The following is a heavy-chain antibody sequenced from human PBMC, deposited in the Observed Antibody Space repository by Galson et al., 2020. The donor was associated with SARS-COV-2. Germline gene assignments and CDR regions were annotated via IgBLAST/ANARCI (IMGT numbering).Heavy chain of an antibody. V-gene: IGHV3-20*04. Sequence: GGSLRLSCAASGFTFDDYDMSWVRQVPGKGLEWVSGINWNGGRVGYADSVKGRFTISRDNANNSLYLQMNSVRADDTALYYCARGSSGYFYGYDYWGQGTLVTVSS. J-gene: IGHJ4*02. CDR1: GFTFDDYD. D-gene: IGHD3-22*01. CDR3: ARGSSGYFYGYDY. CDR2: INWNGGRV.